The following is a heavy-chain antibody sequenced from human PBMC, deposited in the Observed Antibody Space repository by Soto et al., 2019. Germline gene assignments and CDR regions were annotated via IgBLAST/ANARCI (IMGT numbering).Heavy chain of an antibody. CDR2: INPIAANT. D-gene: IGHD4-4*01. V-gene: IGHV1-46*03. CDR3: AREHDYSNYQGPDYYMDV. CDR1: GYTFTSYG. Sequence: ASVKVSCKASGYTFTSYGISWVRQAPGQGLEWMGIINPIAANTNYAQKFQGRVTMTRDTSTSTVYMELSSLRSEDTAVYYCAREHDYSNYQGPDYYMDVWGKGTTVTVSS. J-gene: IGHJ6*03.